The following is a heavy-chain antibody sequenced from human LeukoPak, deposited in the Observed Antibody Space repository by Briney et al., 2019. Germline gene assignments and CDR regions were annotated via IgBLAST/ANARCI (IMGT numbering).Heavy chain of an antibody. V-gene: IGHV3-74*01. CDR3: IRDFRSADL. Sequence: PGGSLRLSCVASGFTFSNYWMHWVRQPPGKGLVWVSRIYVDGRTTNYADPVKGRFTISRDNAKNTVYPEMNSLSVEDTATYYCIRDFRSADLWGQGTLVTVTS. CDR2: IYVDGRTT. J-gene: IGHJ5*02. CDR1: GFTFSNYW.